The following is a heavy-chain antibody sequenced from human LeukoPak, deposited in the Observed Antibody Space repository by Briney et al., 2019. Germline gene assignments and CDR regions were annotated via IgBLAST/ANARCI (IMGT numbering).Heavy chain of an antibody. V-gene: IGHV4-30-2*01. CDR3: ARARIAAAGLYYFDY. D-gene: IGHD6-13*01. J-gene: IGHJ4*02. CDR2: IYHSGST. Sequence: XQTLSLTCAVSGGSISSGGYSWSWIRXPPGKGLEWIVYIYHSGSTYYNPSLKSRVTISVDRSKNQFSLKLSSVTAADTAVYYCARARIAAAGLYYFDYWGQGTLVTVSS. CDR1: GGSISSGGYS.